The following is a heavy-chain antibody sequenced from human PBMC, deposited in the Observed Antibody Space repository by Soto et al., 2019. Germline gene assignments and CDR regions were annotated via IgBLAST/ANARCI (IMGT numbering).Heavy chain of an antibody. CDR1: GFTFSNYW. Sequence: VQLVESGGGLVHPGGSLRLSCAASGFTFSNYWMHWVRQAPGKGLVWVSRINGEGGSTAYADSVKGRFTISRDNAENPLFLHMNSLRAEDMAVYCCTRAARCSVGSYYARGAVVFWGQGTMVAVSS. V-gene: IGHV3-74*01. CDR2: INGEGGST. D-gene: IGHD2-15*01. J-gene: IGHJ3*01. CDR3: TRAARCSVGSYYARGAVVF.